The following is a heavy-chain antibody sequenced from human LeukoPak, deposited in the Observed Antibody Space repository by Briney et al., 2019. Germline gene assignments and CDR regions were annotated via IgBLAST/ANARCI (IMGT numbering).Heavy chain of an antibody. CDR1: GYTLTELS. V-gene: IGHV1-24*01. CDR3: VVATIEVRYYFDY. Sequence: ASAKVSCKVSGYTLTELSMHWVRQAPGKGLEWMGGFDPEDGETIYAQKFQGRVTMTEGTSTDTAYMELSSLRSEDTAVYYCVVATIEVRYYFDYWGQGTLVTVSS. J-gene: IGHJ4*02. D-gene: IGHD5-12*01. CDR2: FDPEDGET.